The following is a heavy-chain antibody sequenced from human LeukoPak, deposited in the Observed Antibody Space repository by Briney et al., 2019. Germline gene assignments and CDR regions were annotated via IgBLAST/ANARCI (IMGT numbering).Heavy chain of an antibody. J-gene: IGHJ5*02. CDR3: ARDLGPTVTQRGWFDP. CDR2: IYHIGTT. CDR1: GASISPHY. V-gene: IGHV4-59*11. Sequence: SETLSLTCNVSGASISPHYCSWIRQPPGKRLEWIGYIYHIGTTKYSPSLKSRVTMAVDTSKNRFSLNLSSVTAADTAVYYCARDLGPTVTQRGWFDPWGQGILVTVSS. D-gene: IGHD4-17*01.